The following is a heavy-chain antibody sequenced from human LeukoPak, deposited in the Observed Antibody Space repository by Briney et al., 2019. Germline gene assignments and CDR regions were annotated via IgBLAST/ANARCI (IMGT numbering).Heavy chain of an antibody. Sequence: SETLSLTCAVYGGSFSGYYWSWIRQPPGKGLEWIGEINHSGSTNYNPSLKSRVTISVDTSKNQFSLKLSSVTAADTAVYYCARNYDFWSGYYSRWGQGTLVTVSP. CDR2: INHSGST. D-gene: IGHD3-3*01. J-gene: IGHJ4*02. CDR1: GGSFSGYY. V-gene: IGHV4-34*01. CDR3: ARNYDFWSGYYSR.